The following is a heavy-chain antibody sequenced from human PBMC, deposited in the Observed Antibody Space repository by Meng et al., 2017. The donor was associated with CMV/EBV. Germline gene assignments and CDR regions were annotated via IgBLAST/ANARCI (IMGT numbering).Heavy chain of an antibody. J-gene: IGHJ4*02. CDR3: AKDKGGGLDY. Sequence: ETLSLTCAASGFTFDDYTMHWVRQAPGKGLEWVSLISWDGGSTYYADSVKGRFTISRDNSKNSLYLQMNSLRTEDTALYYCAKDKGGGLDYWGQGTLVTVSS. CDR1: GFTFDDYT. CDR2: ISWDGGST. V-gene: IGHV3-43*01.